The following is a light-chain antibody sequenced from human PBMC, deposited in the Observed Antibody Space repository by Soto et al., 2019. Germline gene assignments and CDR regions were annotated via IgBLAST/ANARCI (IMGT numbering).Light chain of an antibody. J-gene: IGKJ5*01. Sequence: ELVLTQSPGTLSVSPGERATLSCRASQSVSSNYLAWYHQRPGQAPRLLIYGASTRATGIPDRFSGSGSGTAFTLTISRLEPEDFAVYYCQQYGSSSITFGQGTRLEIK. CDR2: GAS. CDR1: QSVSSNY. V-gene: IGKV3-20*01. CDR3: QQYGSSSIT.